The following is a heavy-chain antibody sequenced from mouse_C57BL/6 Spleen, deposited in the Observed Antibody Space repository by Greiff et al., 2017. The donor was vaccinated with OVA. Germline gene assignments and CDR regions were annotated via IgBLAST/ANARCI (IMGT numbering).Heavy chain of an antibody. D-gene: IGHD1-1*01. Sequence: VKLQESGPELVKPGASVKISCKASGYAFSSSWMNWVKQRPGKGLEWIGRIYPGDGDTNYNGKFKGKATLTADKSSSTAYMQLSSLTSEDSAVYFCASYYSWYFDVWGTGTTGTVSS. J-gene: IGHJ1*03. CDR3: ASYYSWYFDV. CDR1: GYAFSSSW. V-gene: IGHV1-82*01. CDR2: IYPGDGDT.